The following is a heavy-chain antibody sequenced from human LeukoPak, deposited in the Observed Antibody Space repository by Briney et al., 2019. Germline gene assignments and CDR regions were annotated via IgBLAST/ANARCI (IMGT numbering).Heavy chain of an antibody. V-gene: IGHV3-23*01. CDR1: GFTFSNYA. D-gene: IGHD3-10*01. CDR2: ISGSGGST. Sequence: GRSLRLSCAASGFTFSNYATSWVRQAPGKGLEWVSVISGSGGSTYYADSVKGRFTISRDNSKNTLYLQMNSLRAEDTAVYYCASGVDYWGQGTLVTVSS. J-gene: IGHJ4*02. CDR3: ASGVDY.